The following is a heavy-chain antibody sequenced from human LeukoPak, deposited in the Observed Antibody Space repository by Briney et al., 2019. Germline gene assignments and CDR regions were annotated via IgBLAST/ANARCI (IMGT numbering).Heavy chain of an antibody. J-gene: IGHJ4*02. CDR2: IRYDGSNK. V-gene: IGHV3-30*02. D-gene: IGHD2-2*01. CDR3: AKGSHIVVVPAAWDY. CDR1: GFTFSSYG. Sequence: GGSLRLSCAASGFTFSSYGMHWVRQAPGKGLEWVAFIRYDGSNKYYADSVKGRFTISRDNSKNTLYLQMNSLRAEDTAVYYCAKGSHIVVVPAAWDYWGQGTLVTVSS.